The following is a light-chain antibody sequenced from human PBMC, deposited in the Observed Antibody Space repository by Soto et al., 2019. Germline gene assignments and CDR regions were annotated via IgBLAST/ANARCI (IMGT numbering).Light chain of an antibody. V-gene: IGKV3-15*01. J-gene: IGKJ1*01. CDR1: QSVSSN. CDR3: QQYNIWPRT. CDR2: GAS. Sequence: TESPYTLSVSIGERATLSCRASQSVSSNLAWYQQKPGQAPRLLIYGASTRATGIPARFSGSGSGTEFTLTISSLQSEDFAVYYCQQYNIWPRTFGQGTKVDIK.